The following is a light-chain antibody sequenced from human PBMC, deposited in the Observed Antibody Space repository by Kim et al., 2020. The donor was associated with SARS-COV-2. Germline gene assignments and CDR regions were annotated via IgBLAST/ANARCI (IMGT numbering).Light chain of an antibody. CDR1: SLRSYY. Sequence: SELTQEPDVSVALGQTVRITCQGDSLRSYYASWYQQKPGQAPVLVIYGKNNRPSGIPDRFSGSSSGNTASLTITGAQAEDEADYYCNSRDSSGNHVVFGGGTQLTVL. V-gene: IGLV3-19*01. CDR3: NSRDSSGNHVV. J-gene: IGLJ2*01. CDR2: GKN.